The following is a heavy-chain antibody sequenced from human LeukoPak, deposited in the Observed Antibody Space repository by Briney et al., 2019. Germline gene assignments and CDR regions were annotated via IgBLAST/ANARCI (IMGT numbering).Heavy chain of an antibody. CDR2: IFYSGST. D-gene: IGHD3-10*01. CDR1: GGSISTSNYY. J-gene: IGHJ4*02. V-gene: IGHV4-39*07. Sequence: PLETLSLTRTVSGGSISTSNYYWGWIRQPPGKGLEWIGNIFYSGSTYYSPSLKSRVTISLDTSRNQFSLKLNSVTAADTAVYYCARGGDRSFDYWGQGTLVTVSS. CDR3: ARGGDRSFDY.